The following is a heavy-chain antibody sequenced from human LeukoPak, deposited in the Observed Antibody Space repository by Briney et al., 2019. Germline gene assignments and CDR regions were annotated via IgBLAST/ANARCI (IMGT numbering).Heavy chain of an antibody. D-gene: IGHD2-15*01. CDR3: ARGSAFGPFDY. J-gene: IGHJ4*02. CDR2: INHSGST. V-gene: IGHV4-34*01. Sequence: SETLSLTCAVYGGSFSGYYWSWIRQPPGKGLEWIGEINHSGSTNYNPSLKSRVAISVDTSKNQFSLKLSSVTAADTAVYYCARGSAFGPFDYWGQGTLVTVSS. CDR1: GGSFSGYY.